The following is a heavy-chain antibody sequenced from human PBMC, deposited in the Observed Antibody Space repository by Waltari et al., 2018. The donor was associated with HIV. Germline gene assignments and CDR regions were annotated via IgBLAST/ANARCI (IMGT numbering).Heavy chain of an antibody. CDR2: IYHSGST. CDR1: GGSISSSNW. CDR3: ARDGPSSSDSAGGTTTDAFDI. D-gene: IGHD6-6*01. V-gene: IGHV4-4*02. J-gene: IGHJ3*02. Sequence: QVQLQESGPGLVKPSGTLSLTCAVSGGSISSSNWWSWVRPPPGKGLEWIGEIYHSGSTNYNPSLKSRVTISVDKSKNQFSLKLSSVTAADTAVYYCARDGPSSSDSAGGTTTDAFDIWGQGTMVTVSS.